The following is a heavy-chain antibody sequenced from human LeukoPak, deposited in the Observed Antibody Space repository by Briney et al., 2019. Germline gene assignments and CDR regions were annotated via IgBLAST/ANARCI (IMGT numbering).Heavy chain of an antibody. CDR2: IRHDGSNK. V-gene: IGHV3-30*02. CDR3: ARRPPSYYFDY. J-gene: IGHJ4*02. Sequence: GGSLRLSCAASGFTFSSYGIHWVRQAPGKGLEWVAFIRHDGSNKYYADSVKGRFTISRDNSKNTLYLQMNSLRADDTAVYYCARRPPSYYFDYWGQGTLVTVSS. CDR1: GFTFSSYG.